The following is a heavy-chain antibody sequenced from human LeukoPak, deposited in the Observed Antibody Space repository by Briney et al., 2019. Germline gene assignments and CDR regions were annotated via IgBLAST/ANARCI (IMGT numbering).Heavy chain of an antibody. Sequence: PSETLPLTCTVSGGSISNYYWSWIRQPPGKGLEWLGYVFSTGTTNYNPSLQSRVTISVDTSNNQLSLRLTSVTAADTAVYYCARHRPRTEIGYAFDIWGQGTVVTVSS. CDR3: ARHRPRTEIGYAFDI. V-gene: IGHV4-59*08. CDR1: GGSISNYY. D-gene: IGHD1/OR15-1a*01. J-gene: IGHJ3*02. CDR2: VFSTGTT.